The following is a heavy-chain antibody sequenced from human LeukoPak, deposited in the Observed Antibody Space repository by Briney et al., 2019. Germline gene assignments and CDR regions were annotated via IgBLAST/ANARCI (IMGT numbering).Heavy chain of an antibody. Sequence: ASVKVSCKASGYTFTSYYMHWVRQAPGQGLEWMGIINPSGGSTSYAQKFQGRVTMTRDMSTSTFYMELSSLRSEDTAVYYCASETNDYGDYRIGYWGQGTLVTVSS. V-gene: IGHV1-46*01. CDR1: GYTFTSYY. D-gene: IGHD4-17*01. J-gene: IGHJ4*02. CDR2: INPSGGST. CDR3: ASETNDYGDYRIGY.